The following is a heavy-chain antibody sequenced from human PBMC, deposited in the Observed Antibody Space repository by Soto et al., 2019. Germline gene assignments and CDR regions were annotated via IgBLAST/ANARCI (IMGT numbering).Heavy chain of an antibody. V-gene: IGHV3-23*01. J-gene: IGHJ6*02. CDR2: ISGSGSST. CDR1: GFTFSSYA. CDR3: ARVPVGATSGVYYYYGMVV. Sequence: GGSLRLSCAASGFTFSSYAMSWVRQAPGKGLEWVSAISGSGSSTYYADSVKGRFTISRDNAKNSLYLQMNSLRAEDTAVYYCARVPVGATSGVYYYYGMVVWGQGTTVTVSS. D-gene: IGHD1-26*01.